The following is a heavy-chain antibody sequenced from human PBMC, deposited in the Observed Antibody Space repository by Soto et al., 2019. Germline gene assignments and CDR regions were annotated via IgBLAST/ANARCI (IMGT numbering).Heavy chain of an antibody. CDR1: GGSLTGQH. V-gene: IGHV4-4*09. CDR3: ASYIDGNGGRGS. J-gene: IGHJ4*02. D-gene: IGHD4-17*01. Sequence: QVQLQESGPGLVKPSETLSLTCAVSGGSLTGQHWSWIRQPPGKGLEWIGQIVNSGIARYNPSLQSRVAISIDTSKNHFALGLSSVTAADTAVYYCASYIDGNGGRGSWGQGHLVTVSS. CDR2: IVNSGIA.